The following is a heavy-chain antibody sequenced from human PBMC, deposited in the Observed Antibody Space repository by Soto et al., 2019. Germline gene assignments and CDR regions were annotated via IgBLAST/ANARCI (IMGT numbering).Heavy chain of an antibody. D-gene: IGHD3-16*02. CDR2: IYYSGST. V-gene: IGHV4-59*01. Sequence: SETLSLTCTVSGGSISSYYWSWIRQPPWKGLEWIGYIYYSGSTNYNPSLKSRVTISVDTSKNQFSLKLSSVTAADTAVYYCARVIEDMITFGGVIVTHTYFDYWGQGTLVTVYS. CDR3: ARVIEDMITFGGVIVTHTYFDY. CDR1: GGSISSYY. J-gene: IGHJ4*02.